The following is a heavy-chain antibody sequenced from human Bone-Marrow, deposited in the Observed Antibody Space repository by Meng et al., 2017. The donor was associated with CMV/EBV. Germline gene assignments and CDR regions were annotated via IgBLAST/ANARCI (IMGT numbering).Heavy chain of an antibody. D-gene: IGHD6-13*01. J-gene: IGHJ6*02. V-gene: IGHV4-59*01. CDR1: GGSISSYY. CDR3: ARDRGSSWSSGYYYYYGMDG. CDR2: IYYSGST. Sequence: SETLSLTCTVSGGSISSYYWSWIRQPPGKGLEWIGYIYYSGSTNYNPSLKSRVTISVDTSKNQFSLKLSSVTAADTAVYYCARDRGSSWSSGYYYYYGMDGWGQGTTVTVSS.